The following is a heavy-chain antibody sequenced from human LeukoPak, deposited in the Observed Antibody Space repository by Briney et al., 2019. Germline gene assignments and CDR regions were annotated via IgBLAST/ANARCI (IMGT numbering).Heavy chain of an antibody. V-gene: IGHV4-59*08. D-gene: IGHD5-24*01. CDR1: GASIISYH. CDR2: VHYSGST. CDR3: ASSPLESRRDAYNFYFDY. Sequence: SETLSLTCSVSGASIISYHWSWVRQPPGKGLEWIGFVHYSGSTNYNPSLKSRVTISADTSKNQFSLSLTSVPAADTALYYCASSPLESRRDAYNFYFDYWGQGALVTVSS. J-gene: IGHJ4*02.